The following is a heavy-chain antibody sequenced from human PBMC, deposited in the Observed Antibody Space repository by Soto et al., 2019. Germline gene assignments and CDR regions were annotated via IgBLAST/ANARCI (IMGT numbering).Heavy chain of an antibody. CDR1: GFSLSTSGVG. J-gene: IGHJ6*02. CDR3: AHVLVVVANYGMDV. Sequence: QITLKESGPTLVKPTQTLTLTCTFSGFSLSTSGVGVGWIRQPPGKALEWLALIYWDDDKRYSPSLTSRLTITKDTSKNQVVLTMTNMDPVDTATYYCAHVLVVVANYGMDVWGQGNTVTVSS. V-gene: IGHV2-5*02. D-gene: IGHD2-15*01. CDR2: IYWDDDK.